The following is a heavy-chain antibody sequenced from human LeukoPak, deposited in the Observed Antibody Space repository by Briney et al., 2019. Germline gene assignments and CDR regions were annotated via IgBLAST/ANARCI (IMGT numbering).Heavy chain of an antibody. CDR3: ARQRGLGSWSFDY. V-gene: IGHV4-39*01. CDR1: GASIYDSDYW. CDR2: IFYRGNT. D-gene: IGHD2-15*01. J-gene: IGHJ4*02. Sequence: SETLSLTCTVSGASIYDSDYWWAWIRQPPGKGLDWIASIFYRGNTHYNPSLQSRVTISVDTSKSQFSLNLNSLTAADTAVYYCARQRGLGSWSFDYWGQGTLVTVPS.